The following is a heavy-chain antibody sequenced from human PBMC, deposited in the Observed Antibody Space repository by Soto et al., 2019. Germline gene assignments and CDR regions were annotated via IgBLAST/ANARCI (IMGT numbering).Heavy chain of an antibody. D-gene: IGHD3-9*01. Sequence: VKVSCKASGYTFTSYAMHWVRQAPGQRLEWMGWINAGNGNTKYSQKFQGRVTITRDTSASTAYMELSSLRSEDTAVYYCARDSHDILTGETDYYGMDVWGQGTTVTVSS. V-gene: IGHV1-3*01. CDR1: GYTFTSYA. CDR2: INAGNGNT. J-gene: IGHJ6*02. CDR3: ARDSHDILTGETDYYGMDV.